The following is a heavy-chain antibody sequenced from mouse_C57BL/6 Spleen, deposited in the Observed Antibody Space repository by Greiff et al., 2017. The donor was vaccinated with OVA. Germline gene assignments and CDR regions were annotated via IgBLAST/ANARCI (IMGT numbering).Heavy chain of an antibody. V-gene: IGHV5-4*01. CDR2: ISDGGSYT. D-gene: IGHD1-1*01. Sequence: EVHLVESGGGLVKPGGSLKLSCAASGFTFSSYAMSWVRQTPEKRLAWVATISDGGSYTYYPDNVKGRFTISRDNAKNNLYLQMSHLKSEDTAMYYCARGIYYGSSPDYWGQGTTLTVSS. J-gene: IGHJ2*01. CDR1: GFTFSSYA. CDR3: ARGIYYGSSPDY.